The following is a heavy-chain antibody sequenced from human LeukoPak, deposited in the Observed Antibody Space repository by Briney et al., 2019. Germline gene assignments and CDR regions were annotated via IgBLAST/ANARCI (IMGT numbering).Heavy chain of an antibody. CDR1: GFTFSSYG. Sequence: PGGSLRLSCAASGFTFSSYGMHWVRQAPGKGLEWVAVIWYDGSKKYYVDSVRGRFTISRDNSKNTLYLQMNSLRAEDTAVYYCARDPSTVTTRHLDYWAQGTLVTVSS. CDR3: ARDPSTVTTRHLDY. D-gene: IGHD4-17*01. V-gene: IGHV3-33*01. CDR2: IWYDGSKK. J-gene: IGHJ4*02.